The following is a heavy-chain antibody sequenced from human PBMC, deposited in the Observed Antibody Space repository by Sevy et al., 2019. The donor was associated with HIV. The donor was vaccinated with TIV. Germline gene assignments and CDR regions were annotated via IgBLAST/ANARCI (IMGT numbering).Heavy chain of an antibody. Sequence: SETLSLTCAVSGYSISSDYYWGWIRQPPGKGLEWIGVIYHSGYSYYNPSLKSRITISVDTSKNQFSLRLSSVTAADTAVYYCAGAIGTRVAVLYYFDYWGQGTLVTVSS. J-gene: IGHJ4*02. CDR3: AGAIGTRVAVLYYFDY. CDR2: IYHSGYS. D-gene: IGHD6-19*01. CDR1: GYSISSDYY. V-gene: IGHV4-38-2*01.